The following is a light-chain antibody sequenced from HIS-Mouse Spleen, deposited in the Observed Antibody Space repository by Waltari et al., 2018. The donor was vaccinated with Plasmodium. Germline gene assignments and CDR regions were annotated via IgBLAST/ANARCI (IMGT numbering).Light chain of an antibody. CDR2: GAS. J-gene: IGKJ2*01. CDR1: QSVSSN. V-gene: IGKV3-15*01. Sequence: EIVMTQSPATLSVYPGAIATLACRASQSVSSNLAWYQQKPGQAPRLLIYGASTRATGIPARFSGSGSGTEFTLTISSMQSEDFAVYYCQQYNNWPPFVATFGQGTKLEIK. CDR3: QQYNNWPPFVAT.